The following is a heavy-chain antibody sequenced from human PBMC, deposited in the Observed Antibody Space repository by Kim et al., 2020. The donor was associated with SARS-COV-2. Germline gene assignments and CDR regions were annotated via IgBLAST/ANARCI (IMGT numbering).Heavy chain of an antibody. Sequence: SETLSLTCTVSGYSISSGYYWGWIRQPPGKGLEWIGSIYHSGSTYYNPSLKSRVTISVDTSKNQFSLKLSSVTAADTAVYYCARDLSGSYYSHDAFDIWGQGTMVTVSS. CDR3: ARDLSGSYYSHDAFDI. V-gene: IGHV4-38-2*02. CDR2: IYHSGST. CDR1: GYSISSGYY. J-gene: IGHJ3*02. D-gene: IGHD1-26*01.